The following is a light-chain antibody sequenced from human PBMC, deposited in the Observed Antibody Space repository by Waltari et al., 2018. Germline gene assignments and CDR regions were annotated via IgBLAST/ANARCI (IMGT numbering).Light chain of an antibody. V-gene: IGKV3-20*01. CDR1: QSVPNSY. CDR3: QQYGRSPWT. J-gene: IGKJ1*01. CDR2: GAS. Sequence: IVLTQSPGTLSLSPGERATLSCRAGQSVPNSYLAWYQQRPGQAPRLLIYGASSRATGIPGRFSGSGSGTDFTLSISRLEPEDFAVYFCQQYGRSPWTFGQGTRVEIK.